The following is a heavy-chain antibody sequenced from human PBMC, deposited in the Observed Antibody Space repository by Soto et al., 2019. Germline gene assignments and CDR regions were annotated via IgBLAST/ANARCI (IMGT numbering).Heavy chain of an antibody. V-gene: IGHV4-39*01. CDR2: IYYSGST. CDR1: GGSISSSSYY. J-gene: IGHJ6*02. CDR3: ARLGAARKSSYYYYGMDV. Sequence: PSETLSLTCTVSGGSISSSSYYWGWIRQPPGKGLEWIGSIYYSGSTYYNPSLKSRVTISVDTSKNQFSLKLSSVTAADTAVYYCARLGAARKSSYYYYGMDVWGQGTMVTVSS. D-gene: IGHD6-6*01.